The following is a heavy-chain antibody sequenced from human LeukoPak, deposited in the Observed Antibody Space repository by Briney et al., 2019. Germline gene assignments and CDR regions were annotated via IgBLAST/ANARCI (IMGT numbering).Heavy chain of an antibody. J-gene: IGHJ6*03. CDR3: ARERSVVIGMQHYHYYMDV. CDR1: GFSVYSNY. Sequence: GGSLRFYCAASGFSVYSNYMSWVRQAQGKGLEWVSVMYSGGTAYYADSVKGGSTISRDTSENTVDLEMDGLRAEDTAVYFCARERSVVIGMQHYHYYMDVWGKGTTVAVSS. V-gene: IGHV3-53*01. D-gene: IGHD2/OR15-2a*01. CDR2: MYSGGTA.